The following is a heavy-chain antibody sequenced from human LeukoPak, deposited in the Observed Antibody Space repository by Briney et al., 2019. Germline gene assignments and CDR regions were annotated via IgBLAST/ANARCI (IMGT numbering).Heavy chain of an antibody. V-gene: IGHV4-59*01. CDR3: ARDRYYYDSGGEPSYWYFDL. CDR2: IYYSGST. Sequence: SETLSLTCTVSGGSISSYYWSWIRQPPGKGLEWIGYIYYSGSTNYNPSLKSRVTISVDTSKNQFSLKLSSVTAADTAVYHCARDRYYYDSGGEPSYWYFDLWGRGTLVTVSS. J-gene: IGHJ2*01. D-gene: IGHD3-22*01. CDR1: GGSISSYY.